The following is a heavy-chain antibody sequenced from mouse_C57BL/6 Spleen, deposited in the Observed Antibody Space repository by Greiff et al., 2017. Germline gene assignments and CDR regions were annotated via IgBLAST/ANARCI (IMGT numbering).Heavy chain of an antibody. J-gene: IGHJ2*01. CDR3: AREAFSTTVVATNFDY. CDR2: IYPGDGDT. D-gene: IGHD1-1*01. CDR1: GYAFSSSW. V-gene: IGHV1-82*01. Sequence: QVQLQQSGPELVKPGASVKISCKASGYAFSSSWMNWVKQRPGKGLEWIGRIYPGDGDTNYNGKFKGKATLTADKSSSTAYMQLSSLTSEDSAVCFCAREAFSTTVVATNFDYWGQGTTLTVSS.